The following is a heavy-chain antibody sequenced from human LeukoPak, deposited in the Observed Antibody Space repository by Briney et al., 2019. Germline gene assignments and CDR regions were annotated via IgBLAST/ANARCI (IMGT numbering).Heavy chain of an antibody. Sequence: PSETLSLTCTVSGDSISSYCWSWMRQPPGKGLEWIGYIYYSGSTNYSPSLKSRLTISIDTSKNQFSLKLNSVTAADTAVYYCARGIVGANKSRWFDPWGQGTPVTVSS. CDR3: ARGIVGANKSRWFDP. V-gene: IGHV4-59*08. D-gene: IGHD1-26*01. J-gene: IGHJ5*02. CDR1: GDSISSYC. CDR2: IYYSGST.